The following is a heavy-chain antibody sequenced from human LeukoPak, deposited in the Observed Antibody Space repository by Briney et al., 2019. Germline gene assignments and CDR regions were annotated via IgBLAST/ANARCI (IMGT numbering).Heavy chain of an antibody. D-gene: IGHD6-19*01. CDR3: STYRTGSGWY. CDR1: GFTFSSYA. Sequence: GGSLRLSCAASGFTFSSYAMSWVRQAPGKGLEWVGRIKSKSDGGTTEYAAPVKGRFTISRDDSKNTLYLQMNSLESEDTGVYYCSTYRTGSGWYWGQGTLVTVSS. V-gene: IGHV3-15*01. J-gene: IGHJ4*02. CDR2: IKSKSDGGTT.